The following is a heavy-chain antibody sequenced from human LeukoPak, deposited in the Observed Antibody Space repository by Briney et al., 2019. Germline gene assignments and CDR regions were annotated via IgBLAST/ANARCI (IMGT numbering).Heavy chain of an antibody. CDR3: ARPRDYYDSSGPGYYFDY. Sequence: ASVKVSCKASGYTFTSYGISWVRQAPGQGLEWMGWISAYNGNTSYAQKLQGRVTMTTDTSTSTAYMELRSLRSDDTAVYYCARPRDYYDSSGPGYYFDYWGQGTLVTVSS. J-gene: IGHJ4*02. CDR1: GYTFTSYG. CDR2: ISAYNGNT. V-gene: IGHV1-18*01. D-gene: IGHD3-22*01.